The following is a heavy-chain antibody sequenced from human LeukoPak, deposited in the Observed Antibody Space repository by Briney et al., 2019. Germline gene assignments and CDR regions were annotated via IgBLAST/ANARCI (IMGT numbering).Heavy chain of an antibody. Sequence: GASVKGSCKASGYTLTSYYLHWVRQAPGQGLEWMAIINPSGGSTSHAQKFQGRVTMTRDTSASTVYMELSSLRSEDTAVYYCASVYKHGMDVWGQGTTVTVSS. J-gene: IGHJ6*02. CDR1: GYTLTSYY. CDR2: INPSGGST. D-gene: IGHD5-24*01. V-gene: IGHV1-46*01. CDR3: ASVYKHGMDV.